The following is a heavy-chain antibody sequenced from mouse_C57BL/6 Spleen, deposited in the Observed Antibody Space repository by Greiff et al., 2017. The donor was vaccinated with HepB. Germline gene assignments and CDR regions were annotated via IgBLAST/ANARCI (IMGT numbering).Heavy chain of an antibody. J-gene: IGHJ1*03. CDR3: TTGSSSGYFDV. CDR1: GFNIKDDY. D-gene: IGHD1-1*01. Sequence: EVQVVESGAELVRPGASVKLSCTASGFNIKDDYMHWVKQRPEQGLEWIGWIDPENGDTEYASKFQGKATITADTSSNTAYLQLSSLTSEDTAVYYCTTGSSSGYFDVWGTGTTVTVSS. CDR2: IDPENGDT. V-gene: IGHV14-4*01.